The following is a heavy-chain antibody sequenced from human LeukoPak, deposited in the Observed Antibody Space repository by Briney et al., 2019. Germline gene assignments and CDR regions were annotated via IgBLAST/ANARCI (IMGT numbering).Heavy chain of an antibody. CDR3: ATSGESNYYYYGMDV. Sequence: GGSLRLSCAASGLTFNNYAMAWVRQAPGKGLEWVSSISASGGSTYYADSVKGRFTISRDNSKNTLYLQMNSLRAEDTAVYYCATSGESNYYYYGMDVWGQGTLVTVSS. V-gene: IGHV3-23*01. CDR2: ISASGGST. CDR1: GLTFNNYA. D-gene: IGHD3-16*01. J-gene: IGHJ6*02.